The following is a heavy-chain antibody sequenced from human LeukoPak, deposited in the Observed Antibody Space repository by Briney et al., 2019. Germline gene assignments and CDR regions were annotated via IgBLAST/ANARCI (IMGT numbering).Heavy chain of an antibody. CDR3: AKAAASTLPPLDY. J-gene: IGHJ4*02. CDR2: ISGSGGST. CDR1: GFTFSSYA. V-gene: IGHV3-23*01. Sequence: GGSLRLSCAASGFTFSSYAMSWVRQAPGKGLQWVSAISGSGGSTYYADSLKGRFTISRDNYKTTLYLQMNSLRAEDTAVYYCAKAAASTLPPLDYWGQGTLVTVSS. D-gene: IGHD6-13*01.